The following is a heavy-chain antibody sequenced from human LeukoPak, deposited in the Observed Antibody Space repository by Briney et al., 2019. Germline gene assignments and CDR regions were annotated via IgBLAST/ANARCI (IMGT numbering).Heavy chain of an antibody. CDR3: ARLATTVLLWFGEPPDFYYYYMDA. D-gene: IGHD3-10*01. J-gene: IGHJ6*03. CDR2: IYYSGST. V-gene: IGHV4-39*01. Sequence: SETLSLTCTVSGGSISSSSYYWGWIRQPPGKGLEWIGSIYYSGSTYYNPSLKSRVTISVDTSKNQFSLKLSSVTAADTAVYYCARLATTVLLWFGEPPDFYYYYMDAWGKGTTVTVSS. CDR1: GGSISSSSYY.